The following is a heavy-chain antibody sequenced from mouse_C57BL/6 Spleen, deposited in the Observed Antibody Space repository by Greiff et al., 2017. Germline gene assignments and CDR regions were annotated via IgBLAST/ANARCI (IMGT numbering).Heavy chain of an antibody. Sequence: VQLQQSGPELVKPGASVKIPCKASGYTFTDYNMDWVKQSHGKSLEWIGDINPNNGGTIYNQKFKGKATLTVYKSSSTAYMELRSLTSEDTAVYYCARWLRRWAFAYWGQGTLVTVSA. CDR1: GYTFTDYN. J-gene: IGHJ3*01. D-gene: IGHD2-2*01. CDR2: INPNNGGT. CDR3: ARWLRRWAFAY. V-gene: IGHV1-18*01.